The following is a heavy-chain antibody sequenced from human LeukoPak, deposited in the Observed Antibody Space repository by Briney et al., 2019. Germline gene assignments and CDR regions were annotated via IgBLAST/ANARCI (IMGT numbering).Heavy chain of an antibody. J-gene: IGHJ4*02. D-gene: IGHD1-1*01. CDR3: ARGQFQLS. Sequence: GGSLRLPCAASEFTFGDYWMTWVRQAPGKGLEWVANVNLDGSEKYYVDSVKGRFTISRDNAKDSLYLQMNSLRAEDTAVYYCARGQFQLSWGQGALVTVSS. V-gene: IGHV3-7*04. CDR1: EFTFGDYW. CDR2: VNLDGSEK.